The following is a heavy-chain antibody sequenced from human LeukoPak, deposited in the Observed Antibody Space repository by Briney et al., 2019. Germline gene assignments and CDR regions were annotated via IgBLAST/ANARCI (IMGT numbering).Heavy chain of an antibody. CDR3: AKDRDAGIWYDSSGYPGDY. Sequence: GGSLRLSCAASGFTFSSYSMNWVRQAPGRGLEWVTFIRYDGNNKYYADSVKGRFTISRDNSKNTLYLQMNSLRAEDTAVYYCAKDRDAGIWYDSSGYPGDYWGQGTLVTVSS. CDR1: GFTFSSYS. V-gene: IGHV3-30*02. CDR2: IRYDGNNK. D-gene: IGHD3-22*01. J-gene: IGHJ4*02.